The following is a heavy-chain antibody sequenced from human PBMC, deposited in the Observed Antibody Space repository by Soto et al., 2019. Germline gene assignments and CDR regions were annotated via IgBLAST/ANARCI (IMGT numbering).Heavy chain of an antibody. CDR1: GGTFSSYA. V-gene: IGHV1-69*13. CDR2: IIPIFGTA. CDR3: ARRIAGGYRYGSSRYGMDV. J-gene: IGHJ6*02. Sequence: SVKVSCKASGGTFSSYAISWVRQAPGQGLEWMGGIIPIFGTANYAQKFQGRVTITADESTSTAYMELSSLRSEDTAVYYCARRIAGGYRYGSSRYGMDVWGQGTTVTVSS. D-gene: IGHD5-18*01.